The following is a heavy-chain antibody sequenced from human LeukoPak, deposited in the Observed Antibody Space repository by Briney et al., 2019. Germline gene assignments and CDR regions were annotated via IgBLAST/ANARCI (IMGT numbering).Heavy chain of an antibody. V-gene: IGHV1-3*01. CDR3: ARVEPQYSSSDY. J-gene: IGHJ4*02. CDR1: GYTFTSYA. Sequence: ASVKVSCKASGYTFTSYAMHWVRQAPGQRLEWMGWINAGNGNTKYSQKFQGRVTITRDTSASTAYMELSSLRSEDTAVYYCARVEPQYSSSDYWGQGTLVTVSS. CDR2: INAGNGNT. D-gene: IGHD6-6*01.